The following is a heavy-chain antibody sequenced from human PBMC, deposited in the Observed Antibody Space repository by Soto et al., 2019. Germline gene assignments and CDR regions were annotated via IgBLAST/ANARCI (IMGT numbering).Heavy chain of an antibody. CDR1: GGSFSGYY. J-gene: IGHJ5*02. Sequence: PSETLSLTCAVYGGSFSGYYWSWIRQPPGKGLEWIGEINHSGSTNYNPSLKSRVTISVDTSKNQFSLKLSSVTAADTAVYYCARGSLFGESNWFDPWGQGTPVTVSS. D-gene: IGHD3-10*02. V-gene: IGHV4-34*01. CDR2: INHSGST. CDR3: ARGSLFGESNWFDP.